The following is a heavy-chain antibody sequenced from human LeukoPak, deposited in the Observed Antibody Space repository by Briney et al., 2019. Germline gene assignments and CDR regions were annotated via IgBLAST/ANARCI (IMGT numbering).Heavy chain of an antibody. D-gene: IGHD3-3*01. Sequence: GGSLRLSCAASGFTFSNYWMSWVRQAPGKGLEWVANIKQDRSEKYYVDSVKGRFTISRDNAKNSLYLQMNSLRAEDTAVYYCARLREIPVFGVVTKSTSYFDYWGQGTLVTVSS. CDR3: ARLREIPVFGVVTKSTSYFDY. CDR2: IKQDRSEK. J-gene: IGHJ4*02. V-gene: IGHV3-7*01. CDR1: GFTFSNYW.